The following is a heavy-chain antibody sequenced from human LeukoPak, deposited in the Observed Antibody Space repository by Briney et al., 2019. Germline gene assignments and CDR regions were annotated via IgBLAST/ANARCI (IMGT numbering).Heavy chain of an antibody. CDR2: IYYSGST. J-gene: IGHJ1*01. Sequence: SETLSLTCTVSGGSISSSSYYWGWIRQPPGKGLEWIGSIYYSGSTYYNPSLKSRVTISVDTSKNQFSLKLSSVTAADTAVYYCARYSGNYLGAGAEYFQHWGQGTLVTVSS. D-gene: IGHD1-26*01. CDR3: ARYSGNYLGAGAEYFQH. CDR1: GGSISSSSYY. V-gene: IGHV4-39*01.